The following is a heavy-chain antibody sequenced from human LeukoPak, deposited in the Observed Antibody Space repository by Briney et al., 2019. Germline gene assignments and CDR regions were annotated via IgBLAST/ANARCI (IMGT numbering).Heavy chain of an antibody. J-gene: IGHJ4*02. CDR3: ATDLSGRQDY. CDR2: INSDGSIT. CDR1: GFTLTTYW. Sequence: PGGSLRLSCAASGFTLTTYWMHWVRQAPGKGLVWVSHINSDGSITSYADSVKGRFTISRNNAGDTLFLQMNSLRAEDTGVYYCATDLSGRQDYWGQGTLVTVSS. V-gene: IGHV3-74*01. D-gene: IGHD5-12*01.